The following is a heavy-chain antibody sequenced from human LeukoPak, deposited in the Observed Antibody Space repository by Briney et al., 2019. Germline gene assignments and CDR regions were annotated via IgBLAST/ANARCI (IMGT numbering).Heavy chain of an antibody. J-gene: IGHJ4*02. CDR3: ARVSRDWGIYSGYETFDY. Sequence: ASVKVSCKASGYTFTSYAMNWVRQAPGQGLEWMGWINTNTGNPTYAQGFTGRFVFSLDTSVSTAYLQISSLKAEDTAVYYCARVSRDWGIYSGYETFDYWGQGTLVTVSS. CDR2: INTNTGNP. CDR1: GYTFTSYA. V-gene: IGHV7-4-1*02. D-gene: IGHD5-12*01.